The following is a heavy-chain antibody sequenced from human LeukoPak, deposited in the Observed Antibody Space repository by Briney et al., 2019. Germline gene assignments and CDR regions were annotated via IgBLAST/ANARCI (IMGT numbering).Heavy chain of an antibody. J-gene: IGHJ4*02. CDR2: INHSGST. Sequence: PSETLSLTCAVYGGSFSGYYWSWIRQPPGKGLEWIGEINHSGSTNYNPSLKSRVTISVDTSKNQFSLKLSSVTAADTAVYYCASGLYDILTGLHDYWGQGTLVTVSS. V-gene: IGHV4-34*01. CDR3: ASGLYDILTGLHDY. D-gene: IGHD3-9*01. CDR1: GGSFSGYY.